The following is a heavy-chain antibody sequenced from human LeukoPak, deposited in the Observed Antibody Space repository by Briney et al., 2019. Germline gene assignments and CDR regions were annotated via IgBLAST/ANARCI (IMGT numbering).Heavy chain of an antibody. D-gene: IGHD6-19*01. CDR3: SFATSGWKATLDY. J-gene: IGHJ4*02. CDR1: GITFRNSA. Sequence: GGSLRLSCTASGITFRNSAINWVRQAPGKGLEWVCFITSNFNGATAEYATSVKGRFSISRDDSTSIAYLQMNSLKSEDTGVYYCSFATSGWKATLDYWGRGSPVTVSS. CDR2: ITSNFNGATA. V-gene: IGHV3-49*04.